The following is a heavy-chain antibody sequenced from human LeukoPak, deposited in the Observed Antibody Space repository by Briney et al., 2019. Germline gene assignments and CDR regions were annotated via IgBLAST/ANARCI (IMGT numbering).Heavy chain of an antibody. CDR3: ARYSLVASGWHFDL. D-gene: IGHD5-12*01. Sequence: SETLSLTCTVSGGSVSSGSYYWTWIRQPPGKGLDWIGYISYSGSSNYNPSLKGRVTMSVDTSKNQFSLKLSSVTAADAAVYYCARYSLVASGWHFDLWGRGTLVTVSS. CDR1: GGSVSSGSYY. V-gene: IGHV4-61*01. CDR2: ISYSGSS. J-gene: IGHJ2*01.